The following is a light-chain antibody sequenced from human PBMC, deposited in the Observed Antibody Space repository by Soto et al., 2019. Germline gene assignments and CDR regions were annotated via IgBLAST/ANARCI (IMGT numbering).Light chain of an antibody. Sequence: QSVLTQPASVSGSPGQSITISCTGTSSDVGGSNSVSWYQQHPGKAPKLMIYDVSNRPSGVSNRFSGSKSGNTASLTISGLQAEDEADYYCSSYTSSSTPYVFGTGTRSPS. CDR1: SSDVGGSNS. V-gene: IGLV2-14*01. CDR2: DVS. J-gene: IGLJ1*01. CDR3: SSYTSSSTPYV.